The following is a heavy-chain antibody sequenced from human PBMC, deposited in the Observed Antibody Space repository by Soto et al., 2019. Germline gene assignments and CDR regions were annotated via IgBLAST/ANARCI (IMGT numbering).Heavy chain of an antibody. CDR3: ARSPDFWSGFGTPPGANGMDV. V-gene: IGHV3-15*01. CDR2: IKSKTDGGTT. J-gene: IGHJ6*02. CDR1: GFTFSDAW. Sequence: EVQLVESGGGLVKPGGSLRLSCAASGFTFSDAWMNWVRQAPGKGLEWVGRIKSKTDGGTTDYAAPVKGRFTISRDNSKNTLYLQMSSLRAEDTAVYYCARSPDFWSGFGTPPGANGMDVWGQGTTVTVSS. D-gene: IGHD3-3*01.